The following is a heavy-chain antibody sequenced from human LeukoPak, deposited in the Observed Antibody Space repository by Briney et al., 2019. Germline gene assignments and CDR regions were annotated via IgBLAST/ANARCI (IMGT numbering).Heavy chain of an antibody. V-gene: IGHV4-61*08. J-gene: IGHJ5*02. D-gene: IGHD2/OR15-2a*01. CDR3: ARDTTGSPRWFDP. CDR2: IYYSGST. Sequence: RSSETLSLTCTVSGGSISSGGYYWSWIRQPPGKGLEWIGYIYYSGSTKYNPSLKSRVTISVDTSKNQFSLKMNSVTAADTAVYFCARDTTGSPRWFDPWGQGALVTVSS. CDR1: GGSISSGGYY.